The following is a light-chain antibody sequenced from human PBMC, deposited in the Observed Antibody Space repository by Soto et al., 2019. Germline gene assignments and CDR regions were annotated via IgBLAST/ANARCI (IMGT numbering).Light chain of an antibody. J-gene: IGLJ3*02. CDR3: CSYTISATLV. V-gene: IGLV2-14*01. Sequence: QSVLTQPASVSXSPGQSITISCSGTTNDIGGYNYVSWYQHHPGKVPKVIIYEVRNRPSGVSNRFSGSKSGNTASLTISGLQAEDEADYYCCSYTISATLVFGGGTKLTVL. CDR1: TNDIGGYNY. CDR2: EVR.